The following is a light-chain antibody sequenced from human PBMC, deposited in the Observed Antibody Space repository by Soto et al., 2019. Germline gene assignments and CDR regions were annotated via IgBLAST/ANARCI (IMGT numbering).Light chain of an antibody. CDR1: SSDVGSYNR. J-gene: IGLJ2*01. V-gene: IGLV2-18*02. Sequence: QSALTQPPSVSGSPGQSVTISCTGTSSDVGSYNRVSWYQQPPGTAPKLMIYEVSNRPSGVPDRFSGSKSGNTASLTISGLQAEDEADYFCSSFTGDFTLIFGGGTKVTVL. CDR3: SSFTGDFTLI. CDR2: EVS.